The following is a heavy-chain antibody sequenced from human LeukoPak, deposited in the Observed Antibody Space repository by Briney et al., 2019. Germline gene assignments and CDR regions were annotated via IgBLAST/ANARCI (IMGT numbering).Heavy chain of an antibody. CDR3: ARKLGL. J-gene: IGHJ4*02. Sequence: GGSLRLSCAASGFSFSSYGMNWVRQAPGQGLEWVSYIDPTGRSVYYADSVKGRFTVSRDNANHSVFLQMNSLRDDDTAVYFCARKLGLWGQGTLVTVSS. CDR2: IDPTGRSV. V-gene: IGHV3-48*02. D-gene: IGHD3-16*01. CDR1: GFSFSSYG.